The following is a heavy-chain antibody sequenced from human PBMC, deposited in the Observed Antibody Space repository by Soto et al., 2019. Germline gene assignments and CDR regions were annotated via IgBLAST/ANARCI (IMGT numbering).Heavy chain of an antibody. J-gene: IGHJ4*02. CDR2: IIPIFGTA. D-gene: IGHD3-22*01. CDR3: ARGLKYYYDSSGYPNILFDY. CDR1: GGTFSSYA. V-gene: IGHV1-69*13. Sequence: SVKVSCKASGGTFSSYAISWVRQAPGQGLEWMGGIIPIFGTANYAQKFQGRATITADESTSTAYMELSSLRSEDTAVYYCARGLKYYYDSSGYPNILFDYWGQGTLVTVSS.